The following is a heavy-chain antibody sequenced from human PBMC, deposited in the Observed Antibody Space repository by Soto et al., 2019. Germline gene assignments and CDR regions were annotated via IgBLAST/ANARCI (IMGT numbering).Heavy chain of an antibody. CDR1: GYTFTGYY. D-gene: IGHD3-16*01. CDR3: AKGKTDDYIWGSYEGWFDP. V-gene: IGHV1-2*04. J-gene: IGHJ5*02. Sequence: ASVKVSCKASGYTFTGYYMHWVRQAPGQGLEWMGWINPNSGGTNYAQKFQGWVTMTRDTSISTAYMELSRLRSDDTAVYYCAKGKTDDYIWGSYEGWFDPWGQGTLVTVSS. CDR2: INPNSGGT.